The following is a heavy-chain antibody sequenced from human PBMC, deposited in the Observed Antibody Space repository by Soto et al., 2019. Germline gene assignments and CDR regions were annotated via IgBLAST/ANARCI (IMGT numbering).Heavy chain of an antibody. CDR3: AKDLFQRFSGYEAEAHDAFDI. Sequence: GGSLRVSCAASGFTFSSYAMSWVRQAPGKGLEWVSAISGSGGSTYYADSVKGRFTISRDNSKNTLYLQMNSLRAEDTAVYYCAKDLFQRFSGYEAEAHDAFDIWGQGTMVTVSS. CDR2: ISGSGGST. CDR1: GFTFSSYA. J-gene: IGHJ3*02. D-gene: IGHD5-12*01. V-gene: IGHV3-23*01.